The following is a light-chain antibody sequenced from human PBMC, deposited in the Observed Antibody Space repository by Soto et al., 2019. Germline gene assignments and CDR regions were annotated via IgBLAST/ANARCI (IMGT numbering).Light chain of an antibody. J-gene: IGKJ4*01. CDR2: WAS. CDR3: QQYYSTPPT. Sequence: DIVMTQYPDSLPVSLGERATINCKSSQSILSSSNNKNYLVWYQQKPGQPPKVLINWASTRESGVPDRCSGSGSGADFTLTISSLQAEDVVVYYCQQYYSTPPTFGGGTKLEIK. V-gene: IGKV4-1*01. CDR1: QSILSSSNNKNY.